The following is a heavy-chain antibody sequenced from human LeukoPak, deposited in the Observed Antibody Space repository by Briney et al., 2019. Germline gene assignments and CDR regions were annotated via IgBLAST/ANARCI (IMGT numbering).Heavy chain of an antibody. J-gene: IGHJ4*02. CDR2: ISSSSSTT. V-gene: IGHV3-48*04. CDR3: ARGYDFWSGYYTE. Sequence: GGSLRLSCAASGFTFSNYGMTWVRQAPGKGLEWVSYISSSSSTTYYADSVKGRFTISRDNAKNSLYLQMNSLRAEDTAVYYCARGYDFWSGYYTEWGQGTLVTVSS. CDR1: GFTFSNYG. D-gene: IGHD3-3*01.